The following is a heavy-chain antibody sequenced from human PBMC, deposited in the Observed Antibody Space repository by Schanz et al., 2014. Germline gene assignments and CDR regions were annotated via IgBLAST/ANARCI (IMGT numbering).Heavy chain of an antibody. CDR2: INWNGGST. D-gene: IGHD2-2*01. J-gene: IGHJ4*02. V-gene: IGHV3-20*04. Sequence: EVLLLESGGRVERPGGSLRLSCAASGFIFDDYGMSWVRQVPGKGLEWVSGINWNGGSTGYADSVKGRFTISRDNAKNSLYLQMNSLRAEDTALYYCAKVAPAATYLDSWGLGTLVTVSS. CDR3: AKVAPAATYLDS. CDR1: GFIFDDYG.